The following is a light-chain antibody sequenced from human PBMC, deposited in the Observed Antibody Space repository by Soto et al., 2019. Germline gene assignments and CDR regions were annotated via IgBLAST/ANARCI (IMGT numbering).Light chain of an antibody. J-gene: IGKJ5*01. CDR2: DAS. CDR3: QQRSNRPPGIT. V-gene: IGKV3-15*01. Sequence: EIVMTQSPPTLSVSPGERATLSCRASHSISTNLAWYQQEPGQPPRLLIYDASTRATGVPARFSGGGSGTEFTLTINSLQSEDFAVYYCQQRSNRPPGITFGQGTRLEIK. CDR1: HSISTN.